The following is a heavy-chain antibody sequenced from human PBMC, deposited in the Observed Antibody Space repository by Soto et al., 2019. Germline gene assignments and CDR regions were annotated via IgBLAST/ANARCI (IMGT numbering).Heavy chain of an antibody. Sequence: QVQVVQSGAEVKKPGASVKVSCKASGYTFTNYDINWVRQAAGQGLEWMGWMNPNSGNTGYSQKFQGRLTLTRNTSDSTAYMELSSLRSDDTAVYYCAGMAKDYRLNWFDPWGQGTLVTVAS. J-gene: IGHJ5*02. CDR2: MNPNSGNT. D-gene: IGHD4-17*01. CDR1: GYTFTNYD. CDR3: AGMAKDYRLNWFDP. V-gene: IGHV1-8*01.